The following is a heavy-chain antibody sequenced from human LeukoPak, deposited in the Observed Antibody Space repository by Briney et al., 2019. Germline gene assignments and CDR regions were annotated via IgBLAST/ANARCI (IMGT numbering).Heavy chain of an antibody. V-gene: IGHV3-49*03. D-gene: IGHD3-9*01. CDR1: GFTLGDYS. CDR3: SREVRYFDWFQADY. Sequence: PGGSQRLSCSASGFTLGDYSMSWFRQAPGKGLEWVGFIRNKTYGGTAEYAASVKGRFTISRDDSESIAYLQMDSMKTEDTAVYYCSREVRYFDWFQADYWGQGTLVTVSS. CDR2: IRNKTYGGTA. J-gene: IGHJ4*02.